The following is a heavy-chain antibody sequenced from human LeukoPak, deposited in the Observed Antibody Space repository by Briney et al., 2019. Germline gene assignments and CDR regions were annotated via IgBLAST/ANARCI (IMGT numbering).Heavy chain of an antibody. CDR1: GFTFSSYA. Sequence: GRSLRLSCAASGFTFSSYAVHWVRQAPGKGLERVAFISYDGRNKYYADSVKGRFTISRDNSKNTLFLQMNSLRAEDTAVYYCTRDSDTAMEMGAFDFWGQGTMVTVSS. D-gene: IGHD5-18*01. CDR2: ISYDGRNK. J-gene: IGHJ3*01. CDR3: TRDSDTAMEMGAFDF. V-gene: IGHV3-30-3*01.